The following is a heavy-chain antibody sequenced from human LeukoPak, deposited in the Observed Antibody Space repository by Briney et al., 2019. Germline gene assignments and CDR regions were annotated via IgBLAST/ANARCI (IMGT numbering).Heavy chain of an antibody. Sequence: PSGTLSLTCAVSGGSISSSNWWSWVRQPPGKGLEWIGEIYHSGSTNYNPSLKSRVTISVDKSKNQFSLKLSSVTAADTAVYYCARPVYRNLYYFDYGGREPLVTVSS. CDR1: GGSISSSNW. J-gene: IGHJ4*02. V-gene: IGHV4-4*02. D-gene: IGHD3-16*02. CDR2: IYHSGST. CDR3: ARPVYRNLYYFDY.